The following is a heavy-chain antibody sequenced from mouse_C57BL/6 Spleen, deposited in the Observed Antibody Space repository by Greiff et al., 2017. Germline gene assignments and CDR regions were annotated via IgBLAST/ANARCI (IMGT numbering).Heavy chain of an antibody. D-gene: IGHD2-3*01. CDR3: ARMRNDGYHGAMDY. J-gene: IGHJ4*01. Sequence: VQLQQPGAELVRPGTSVKLSCKASGYTFTSYWMHWVKQRPGQGLAWIGVIDPSDSYTNYNQKFKGKATLTVDTSSSTAYMQLSSLTSEDSAVYYCARMRNDGYHGAMDYWGQGTSVTVSS. CDR1: GYTFTSYW. CDR2: IDPSDSYT. V-gene: IGHV1-59*01.